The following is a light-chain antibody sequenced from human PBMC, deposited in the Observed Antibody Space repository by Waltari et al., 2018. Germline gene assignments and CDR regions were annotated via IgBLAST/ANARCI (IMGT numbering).Light chain of an antibody. V-gene: IGLV5-45*01. CDR2: NKPDPTI. J-gene: IGLJ3*02. CDR1: SYLNARLFQ. Sequence: QAVLPQPASLPASPGASASLTCTLRSYLNARLFQIYCYQQRPGSPPQFLLKNKPDPTIQLGSGVPSRFSASKDTSANAFILLISGIQSEDEADYYCMILYNNAVVFGGGTNLTVL. CDR3: MILYNNAVV.